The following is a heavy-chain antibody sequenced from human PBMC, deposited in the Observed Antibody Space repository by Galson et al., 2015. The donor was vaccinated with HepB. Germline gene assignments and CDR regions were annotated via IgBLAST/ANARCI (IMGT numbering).Heavy chain of an antibody. J-gene: IGHJ6*02. Sequence: LTCTVSGGSISSSSYYWGWIRQPPGKGLEWIGSIYYSGSTYYNPSLKSRVTISVDTSKNQFPLKLSSVTAADTAVYYCARDSWSSSWYVDYYYYGMDVWGQGTTVTVSS. CDR2: IYYSGST. CDR1: GGSISSSSYY. V-gene: IGHV4-39*06. D-gene: IGHD6-13*01. CDR3: ARDSWSSSWYVDYYYYGMDV.